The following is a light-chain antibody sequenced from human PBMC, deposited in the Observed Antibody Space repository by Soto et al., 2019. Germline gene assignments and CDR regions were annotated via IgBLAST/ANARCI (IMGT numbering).Light chain of an antibody. CDR1: QSLLHRNGDDY. J-gene: IGKJ2*01. Sequence: EIVMTQSPLSLPVTPGEPASLSCKSSQSLLHRNGDDYLVWYLQKPGQSPQLLIYMGSSRASGVPGRFSGSGSGTDFTLKISRVEAEDVGVYFCMQSLQTPRTFGQGTKLEIK. CDR3: MQSLQTPRT. V-gene: IGKV2-28*01. CDR2: MGS.